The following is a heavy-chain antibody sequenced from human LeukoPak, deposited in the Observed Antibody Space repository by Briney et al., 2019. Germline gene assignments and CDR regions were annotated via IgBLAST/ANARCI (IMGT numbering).Heavy chain of an antibody. CDR3: ARDRRTYYYGSGSYYKVGRLDF. D-gene: IGHD3-10*01. V-gene: IGHV1-69*13. CDR1: GENFSSYV. CDR2: IIPIFGTS. Sequence: GASVKVSCKSSGENFSSYVITWVRQAPGQGLEWMGGIIPIFGTSNYAQRFQGRVTITADESTSTAYMELSSLRSEDTAVHYCARDRRTYYYGSGSYYKVGRLDFWGQGTLVTVSS. J-gene: IGHJ4*02.